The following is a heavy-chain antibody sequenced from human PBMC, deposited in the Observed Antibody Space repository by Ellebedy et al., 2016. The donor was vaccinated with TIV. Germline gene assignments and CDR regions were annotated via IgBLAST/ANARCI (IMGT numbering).Heavy chain of an antibody. CDR3: AKAVSYYLDY. CDR1: GFSFSSYA. V-gene: IGHV3-23*01. CDR2: ISGSGGST. J-gene: IGHJ4*02. D-gene: IGHD5/OR15-5a*01. Sequence: PGGSLRLSCPASGFSFSSYAMSWVRQAPGKGLEWVSAISGSGGSTYYSDSVKGRFTIPRDNSKNTLYLQMNSLRAEETAVYYCAKAVSYYLDYWGQGTLVTVSS.